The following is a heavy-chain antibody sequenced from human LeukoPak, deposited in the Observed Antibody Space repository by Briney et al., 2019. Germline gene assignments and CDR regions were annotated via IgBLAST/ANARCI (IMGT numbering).Heavy chain of an antibody. CDR3: AKVPREGYCSGGSCYVFYFDY. CDR2: ISGSGGST. CDR1: GFTFSSYA. D-gene: IGHD2-15*01. Sequence: GGSLRLSCAASGFTFSSYAMSWVRQAPGKGLQWVSTISGSGGSTYYADSVKGRFTISRDNSKNTLYLQMHSLRAEDTAVYYCAKVPREGYCSGGSCYVFYFDYWGQGTLVTVSS. J-gene: IGHJ4*02. V-gene: IGHV3-23*01.